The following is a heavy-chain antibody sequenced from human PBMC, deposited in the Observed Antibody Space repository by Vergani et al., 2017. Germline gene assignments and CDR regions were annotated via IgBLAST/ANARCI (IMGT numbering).Heavy chain of an antibody. V-gene: IGHV1-18*01. D-gene: IGHD5-24*01. CDR3: ARNPSEMWYFYY. J-gene: IGHJ4*02. CDR1: GYTFTSYG. CDR2: ISAYNGNT. Sequence: QVKLVQSGAEVKKPGASVKVSCKASGYTFTSYGISWVRKAPGQGLEWMGWISAYNGNTKYAQKLQGRVTMTTETSTSTAYMELRSLRSDDTAVYYCARNPSEMWYFYYWGQGTLVTVSS.